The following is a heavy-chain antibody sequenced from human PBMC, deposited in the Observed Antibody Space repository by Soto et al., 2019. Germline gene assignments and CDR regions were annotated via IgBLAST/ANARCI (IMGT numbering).Heavy chain of an antibody. J-gene: IGHJ3*02. CDR2: ISSSGSTI. Sequence: GGSLTLSCAASGFAFGDYYMSWIRQAPGKGLEWVAYISSSGSTIYYAASVKGRFTISRDNANNSLYLQMNMLRAEDTAVYYCARDAALNYYYVWGSDRPHDAFDIWGQGAMVTVSS. V-gene: IGHV3-11*01. CDR3: ARDAALNYYYVWGSDRPHDAFDI. D-gene: IGHD3-16*02. CDR1: GFAFGDYY.